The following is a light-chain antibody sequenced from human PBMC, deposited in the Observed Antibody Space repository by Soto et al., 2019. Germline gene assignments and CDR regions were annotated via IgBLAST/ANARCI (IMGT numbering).Light chain of an antibody. J-gene: IGKJ1*01. CDR1: KSLLYRSKNKYY. CDR3: QQYYGTLRT. Sequence: DIVMTQSPDSLAVSLGERATINCKSSKSLLYRSKNKYYLAWYQQKPGQPPKLLIFWASTRESGVPERFSGSGSGADFTLTISSLQAEDLAVYYCQQYYGTLRTFGRGTKVEIK. V-gene: IGKV4-1*01. CDR2: WAS.